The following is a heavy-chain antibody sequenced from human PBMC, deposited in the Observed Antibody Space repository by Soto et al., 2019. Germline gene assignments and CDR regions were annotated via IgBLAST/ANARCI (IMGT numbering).Heavy chain of an antibody. D-gene: IGHD3-10*01. V-gene: IGHV3-7*03. CDR1: GFTFSGHW. CDR3: VSLSRTPDALLSFGDQ. J-gene: IGHJ4*02. CDR2: IKEDGSEK. Sequence: EVQLVESGGGLVQPGGSLRLSCAASGFTFSGHWMSRVRQAPGKGLEWVANIKEDGSEKYYVDSVKGRFTISRDNAKNSLFLQMNSLRAEDTAVYYCVSLSRTPDALLSFGDQWGQGTLVTVSS.